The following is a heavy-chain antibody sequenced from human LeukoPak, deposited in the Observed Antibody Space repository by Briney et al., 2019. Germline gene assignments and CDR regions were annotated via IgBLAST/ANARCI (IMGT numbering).Heavy chain of an antibody. CDR1: GHTFTAYY. CDR2: IHPNSGGT. D-gene: IGHD2-15*01. Sequence: ASVKVSCKASGHTFTAYYVHWVRQAPGQGPEWMGWIHPNSGGTKCAQSFQGRVTMTRDTSITTAYMELSSLRSDDTAVYYCARGDIYWDYWGQGTQVTVSS. CDR3: ARGDIYWDY. V-gene: IGHV1-2*02. J-gene: IGHJ4*02.